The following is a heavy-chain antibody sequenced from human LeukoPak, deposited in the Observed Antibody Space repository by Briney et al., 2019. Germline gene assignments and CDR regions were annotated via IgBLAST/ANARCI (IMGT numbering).Heavy chain of an antibody. Sequence: AETLSLTCTVSGGSISSYYWSWIRQPPGKGLEWIGYIYYSGSTNYTPSLKSRVTISVDTSKNQFSLTLSSVTAADTAVYYCARQLEDWFDPWGQGTLVTVSS. CDR1: GGSISSYY. V-gene: IGHV4-59*08. CDR2: IYYSGST. J-gene: IGHJ5*02. CDR3: ARQLEDWFDP.